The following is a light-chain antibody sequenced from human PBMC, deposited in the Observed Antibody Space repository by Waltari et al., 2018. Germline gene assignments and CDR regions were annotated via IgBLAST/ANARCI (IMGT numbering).Light chain of an antibody. V-gene: IGLV1-40*01. Sequence: QSVLTQSPSVSGAPGQRVTISCPGSSSNIGADYDVNWYQVLPGAAPKLLIYTNFNRPSGVPDRFSGTRSGTSASLAITGLRPEDEGDYYCQSHDSSLSAVVFGGGTKVTVL. CDR1: SSNIGADYD. J-gene: IGLJ2*01. CDR2: TNF. CDR3: QSHDSSLSAVV.